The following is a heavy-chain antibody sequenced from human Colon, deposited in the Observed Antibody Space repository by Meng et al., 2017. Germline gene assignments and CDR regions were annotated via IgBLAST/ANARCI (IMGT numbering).Heavy chain of an antibody. J-gene: IGHJ4*02. CDR2: IIPILGIA. D-gene: IGHD5-18*01. V-gene: IGHV1-69*10. CDR1: GGTFSSYA. CDR3: ARPASVVYSYGSFDY. Sequence: QVHLVQSGAEVKKPGSSVKVSCKASGGTFSSYAISWVRQAPGQGLEWMGGIIPILGIANYAQKFQGRVTITADKSTSTAYMELSSLRSEDTAVYYCARPASVVYSYGSFDYWGQGTLVTVSS.